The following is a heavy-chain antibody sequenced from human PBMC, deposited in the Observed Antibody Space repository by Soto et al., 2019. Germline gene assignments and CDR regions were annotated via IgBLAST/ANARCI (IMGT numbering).Heavy chain of an antibody. CDR3: ARVRESGWYASNWFDP. CDR1: GGSVSSGSYY. V-gene: IGHV4-61*01. J-gene: IGHJ5*02. D-gene: IGHD6-19*01. Sequence: KASETLSLTCTVSGGSVSSGSYYWSWIRQPPGKGLEWIGYIYYSGSTNYNPSLKSRVTISVDTSKNQFSLKLSPVTAADTAVYYCARVRESGWYASNWFDPWGQGTLVTVSS. CDR2: IYYSGST.